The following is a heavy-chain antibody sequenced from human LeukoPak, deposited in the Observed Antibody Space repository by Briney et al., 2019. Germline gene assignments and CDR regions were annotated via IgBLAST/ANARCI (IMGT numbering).Heavy chain of an antibody. Sequence: GASVKVSCKVSGYTLTELSMHWVRQAPGKGLEWMGRFDPEDDDTIYAQKFQGRVTMTEDTSTDTAYMELRSLRSDDTAVYYCARLTGGIVVVPAAMLAGSSSCYVDYWGQGTLVTVSS. CDR1: GYTLTELS. J-gene: IGHJ4*02. CDR2: FDPEDDDT. CDR3: ARLTGGIVVVPAAMLAGSSSCYVDY. V-gene: IGHV1-24*01. D-gene: IGHD2-2*01.